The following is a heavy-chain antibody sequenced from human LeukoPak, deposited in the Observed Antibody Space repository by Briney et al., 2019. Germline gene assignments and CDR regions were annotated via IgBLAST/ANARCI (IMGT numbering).Heavy chain of an antibody. J-gene: IGHJ6*03. Sequence: SETLSLTCAVYGGSFSGYYWSWIRQPPEKGLEWIGEINRSGSTNYNASLKSRVTISVDTSKNQFSLKLSPVTAADTAVYYCARGQGGSYSTFLYYMDVWGKGTTVTVSS. D-gene: IGHD3-10*01. CDR1: GGSFSGYY. CDR2: INRSGST. CDR3: ARGQGGSYSTFLYYMDV. V-gene: IGHV4-34*01.